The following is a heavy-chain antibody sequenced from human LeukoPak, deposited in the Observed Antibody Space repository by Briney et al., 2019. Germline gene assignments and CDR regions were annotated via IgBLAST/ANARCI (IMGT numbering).Heavy chain of an antibody. CDR1: GGSISSYY. CDR3: ARERGADQLPGNWFDP. D-gene: IGHD2-2*01. J-gene: IGHJ5*02. Sequence: SETLSLTCTVSGGSISSYYWSWIRQPPGKGLEWIGYIYYSGSTNYNPSLKSRVTISVDTSKNQFSLKLSSMTAADTAVYYCARERGADQLPGNWFDPWGQGTLVTVSS. V-gene: IGHV4-59*01. CDR2: IYYSGST.